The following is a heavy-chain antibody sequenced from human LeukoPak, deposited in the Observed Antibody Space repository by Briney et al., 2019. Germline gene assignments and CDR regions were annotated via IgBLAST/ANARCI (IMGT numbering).Heavy chain of an antibody. D-gene: IGHD5-18*01. J-gene: IGHJ4*02. CDR2: ISSSSSYI. V-gene: IGHV3-21*01. CDR1: GFTFSSYG. Sequence: GGSLRLSCAASGFTFSSYGMHWVRQAPGKGLEWVSSISSSSSYIYYADSVKGRFTISRDNAKNSLYLQMNSLRAEDTAVYYCASGISGYSYGYECFDYWGQGTLVTVSS. CDR3: ASGISGYSYGYECFDY.